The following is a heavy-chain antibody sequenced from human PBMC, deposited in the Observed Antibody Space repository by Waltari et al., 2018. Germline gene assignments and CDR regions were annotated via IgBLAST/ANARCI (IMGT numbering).Heavy chain of an antibody. V-gene: IGHV3-30*18. CDR1: GFTFSTYG. Sequence: QVQLVESGGGVIQPGGSLRLSCAASGFTFSTYGTPWVRQTPGKGLGWVAFISVETSTKYYADSVKGRFTISSDRSKNTVYLQMNSLTTEDAAVYYCAKDSAFRYSLYANYYFEFWGQGTLVTVSS. J-gene: IGHJ4*02. CDR3: AKDSAFRYSLYANYYFEF. CDR2: ISVETSTK. D-gene: IGHD5-12*01.